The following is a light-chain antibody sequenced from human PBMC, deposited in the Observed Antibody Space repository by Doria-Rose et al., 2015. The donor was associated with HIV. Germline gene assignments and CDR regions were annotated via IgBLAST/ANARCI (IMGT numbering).Light chain of an antibody. CDR3: QQYDTYSWT. J-gene: IGKJ1*01. CDR1: QRISRW. CDR2: KAS. V-gene: IGKV1-5*03. Sequence: DIQVTQSPSTLSASVGDRVTITCRASQRISRWLAWYQQKPGKAPNLLIYKASSLESGVPSRFSGSGSGTEFTLTISSLQPDDFATYYCQQYDTYSWTFGQGTKVEIK.